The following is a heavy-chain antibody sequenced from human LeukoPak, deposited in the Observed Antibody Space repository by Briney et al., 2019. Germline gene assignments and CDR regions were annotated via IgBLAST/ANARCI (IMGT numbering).Heavy chain of an antibody. Sequence: GGSLRLSCAASGFTFSSYAMSWVRQAPGKGLEWVSAISGSGGSTYYADSVKGRFTISRENAKNTVYLQMNSLRAEDTAVYYCAKRITMIVVVISPFDYWGQGTLVTVSS. CDR3: AKRITMIVVVISPFDY. J-gene: IGHJ4*02. D-gene: IGHD3-22*01. CDR2: ISGSGGST. V-gene: IGHV3-23*01. CDR1: GFTFSSYA.